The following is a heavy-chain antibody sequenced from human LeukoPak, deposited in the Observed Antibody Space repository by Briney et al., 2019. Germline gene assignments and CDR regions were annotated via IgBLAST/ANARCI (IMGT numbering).Heavy chain of an antibody. J-gene: IGHJ4*02. CDR1: GFTFSSYA. CDR2: ITSSGGST. D-gene: IGHD1-26*01. V-gene: IGHV3-23*01. CDR3: AKDVTGSYPPPVY. Sequence: GGSLRLSCAASGFTFSSYAMTWVRQAPGKGLEWVSLITSSGGSTYYADSVKGRFTISRDNSKNTLYLQMNSLRAEDTAVYYCAKDVTGSYPPPVYWGQGTLVTVSS.